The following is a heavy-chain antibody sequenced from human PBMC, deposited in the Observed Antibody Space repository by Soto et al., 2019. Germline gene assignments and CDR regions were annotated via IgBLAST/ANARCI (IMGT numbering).Heavy chain of an antibody. CDR2: IYPGDSDT. CDR3: ASPGEQKPHYYYYGMDV. J-gene: IGHJ6*02. D-gene: IGHD2-21*01. Sequence: LGESLKISCKGSGYSFTSYWIGWVRQMPGKGLEWMGIIYPGDSDTRYSPSFQGQVTISADKSISTAYLQWSSLKASDTAMYYCASPGEQKPHYYYYGMDVWGQGTTVTVSS. V-gene: IGHV5-51*01. CDR1: GYSFTSYW.